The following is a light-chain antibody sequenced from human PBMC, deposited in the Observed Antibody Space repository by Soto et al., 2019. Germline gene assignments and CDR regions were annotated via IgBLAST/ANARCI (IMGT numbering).Light chain of an antibody. V-gene: IGKV3-20*01. Sequence: EIVLTQSPGTLSLSPGERATLSCRASQSVSSSYLAWYQQKPVQAPRLLIYGASSRATGIPDRFSGSGSGTDFTLTISRLEPEEFAVYYCQQYGSSPYTCGQGTKLEI. CDR1: QSVSSSY. CDR3: QQYGSSPYT. CDR2: GAS. J-gene: IGKJ2*01.